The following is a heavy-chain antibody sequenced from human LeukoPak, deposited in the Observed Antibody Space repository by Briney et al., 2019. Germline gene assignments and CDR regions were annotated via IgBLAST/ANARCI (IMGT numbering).Heavy chain of an antibody. V-gene: IGHV3-23*01. D-gene: IGHD6-19*01. J-gene: IGHJ4*02. CDR2: ISGSGGST. CDR1: GFTFSSYG. Sequence: GGSLRLSCAASGFTFSSYGMSWVRQAPGKGLEWVSAISGSGGSTYYADSVKGRFTISRDNSKNTLYLQMNSLRAEDTAVYYCARDFSSLAVAGYYFDYWGQGTLVTVSS. CDR3: ARDFSSLAVAGYYFDY.